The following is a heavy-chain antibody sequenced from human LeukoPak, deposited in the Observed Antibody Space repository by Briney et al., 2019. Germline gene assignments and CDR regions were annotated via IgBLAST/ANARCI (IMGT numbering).Heavy chain of an antibody. J-gene: IGHJ4*02. Sequence: SETLSLTCAVYGGSFSGYHWSWIRQPPGKGLEWIGEINHSGSTNYNPSLKSRVTISVDTSKNQFSLNVRSVTAADTAVYYCAKVASGGAKFDYWGQGTLVTVSS. CDR1: GGSFSGYH. D-gene: IGHD3-10*01. CDR3: AKVASGGAKFDY. CDR2: INHSGST. V-gene: IGHV4-34*01.